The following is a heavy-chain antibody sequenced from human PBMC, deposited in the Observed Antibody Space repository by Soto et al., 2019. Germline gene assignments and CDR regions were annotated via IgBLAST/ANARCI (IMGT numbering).Heavy chain of an antibody. CDR3: AREITTVVTQDNWFDP. CDR1: GGSISSGGYS. V-gene: IGHV4-30-2*01. CDR2: IYHSGST. Sequence: PSDTLSLTCAVSGGSISSGGYSWSWIRQPPGKGLEWIGYIYHSGSTYYNPSLKSRVTISVDRSKNQFSLKLSSVTAADTAVYYCAREITTVVTQDNWFDPWGQGTLVTVSS. J-gene: IGHJ5*02. D-gene: IGHD4-17*01.